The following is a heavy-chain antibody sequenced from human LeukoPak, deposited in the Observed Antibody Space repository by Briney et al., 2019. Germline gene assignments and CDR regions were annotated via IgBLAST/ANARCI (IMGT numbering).Heavy chain of an antibody. Sequence: GGSLRLSCAVSGFTFDDYAMHWVRQAPGKGLEWVAGISWNSGSIGYADSVKGRFTISRDNAKNSLYLQMNSLRAEDTALYYCAKDRGGGRDGSNRFEYYFDYWGQGTLVTVSS. CDR2: ISWNSGSI. D-gene: IGHD5-24*01. CDR3: AKDRGGGRDGSNRFEYYFDY. V-gene: IGHV3-9*01. J-gene: IGHJ4*02. CDR1: GFTFDDYA.